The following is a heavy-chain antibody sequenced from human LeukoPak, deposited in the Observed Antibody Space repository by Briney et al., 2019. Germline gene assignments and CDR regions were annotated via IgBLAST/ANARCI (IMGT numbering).Heavy chain of an antibody. CDR2: IWYDGSNK. V-gene: IGHV3-33*01. J-gene: IGHJ5*02. CDR1: GFTFSSYG. CDR3: ARDPGDCSSISCYTGGWFDP. D-gene: IGHD2-2*02. Sequence: QAGGSLRLSCAASGFTFSSYGMHWVRQAPGKGLEWVAVIWYDGSNKYYADSVKGRFTISRDNSKNTLYLQMNSLRAEDTAVYYCARDPGDCSSISCYTGGWFDPWGQGTLVTVSS.